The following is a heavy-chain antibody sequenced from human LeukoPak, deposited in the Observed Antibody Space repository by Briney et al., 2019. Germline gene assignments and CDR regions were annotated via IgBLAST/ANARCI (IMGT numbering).Heavy chain of an antibody. CDR1: GGSISSYY. J-gene: IGHJ5*02. Sequence: SDTLSLTCTASGGSISSYYLSWIRQPAGKGLEWIGRIYTSGSTNYDHYLKSRVTMSVDPSKNQFALELSSVTAADTALYFCARTHFDSLGWFDPWGQGIKVIVSS. CDR2: IYTSGST. CDR3: ARTHFDSLGWFDP. V-gene: IGHV4-4*07. D-gene: IGHD3-9*01.